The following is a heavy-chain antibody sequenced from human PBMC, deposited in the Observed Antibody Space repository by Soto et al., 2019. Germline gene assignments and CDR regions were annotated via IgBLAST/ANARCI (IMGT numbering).Heavy chain of an antibody. CDR2: IRSKANSYAT. D-gene: IGHD3-10*01. J-gene: IGHJ5*02. CDR3: TSPLTSITMVRGVIP. V-gene: IGHV3-73*01. Sequence: GGSLRLSCAASGFTFSGSAMHWVRQASGKGLEWVGRIRSKANSYATAYAASVKGRFTISRDDSKNTAYLQMNSLKTEDTAVYYCTSPLTSITMVRGVIPWGQGTLVTVSS. CDR1: GFTFSGSA.